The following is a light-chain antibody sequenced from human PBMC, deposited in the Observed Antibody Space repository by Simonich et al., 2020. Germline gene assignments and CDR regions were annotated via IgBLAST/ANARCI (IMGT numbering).Light chain of an antibody. Sequence: QLVLTQSPSASASLGASVKLTCTLSSGHSSYAIAWHQQQPEKGPRYLMKLNSDGSHSKGDGIPDRFSGSKSGNTASLTISGLQAEDEADYYCSSYTSSSTLVFGGGTKLTVL. V-gene: IGLV4-69*01. CDR1: SGHSSYA. CDR3: SSYTSSSTLV. CDR2: LNSDGSH. J-gene: IGLJ3*02.